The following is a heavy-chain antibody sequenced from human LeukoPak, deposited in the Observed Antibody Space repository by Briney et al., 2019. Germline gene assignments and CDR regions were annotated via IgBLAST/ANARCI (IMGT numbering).Heavy chain of an antibody. CDR3: AKDWHILTGRNCFDP. CDR2: VSSYNGDT. D-gene: IGHD3-9*01. CDR1: GYTFNNYG. J-gene: IGHJ5*02. Sequence: ASVKVSCKASGYTFNNYGISWGRQAPGQGLEWMGWVSSYNGDTNYAKKSQGRVTMRTETSTSTASMELRSLRLDDTAIYYCAKDWHILTGRNCFDPWGQGTLVTVSS. V-gene: IGHV1-18*01.